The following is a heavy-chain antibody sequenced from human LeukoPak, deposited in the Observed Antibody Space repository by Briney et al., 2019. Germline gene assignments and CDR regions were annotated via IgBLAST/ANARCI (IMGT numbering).Heavy chain of an antibody. V-gene: IGHV7-4-1*02. CDR3: ARWSCSGGSCYLSHSDY. Sequence: GASVKVSCKASGYTFTNYPTNWVRQAPGQGLEWMGWINTNTGNPTYAQGFTGRFVFSLGTSVRTAYLQISSLKTEDTAVYYCARWSCSGGSCYLSHSDYWGQGTLVTVSS. D-gene: IGHD2-15*01. J-gene: IGHJ4*02. CDR1: GYTFTNYP. CDR2: INTNTGNP.